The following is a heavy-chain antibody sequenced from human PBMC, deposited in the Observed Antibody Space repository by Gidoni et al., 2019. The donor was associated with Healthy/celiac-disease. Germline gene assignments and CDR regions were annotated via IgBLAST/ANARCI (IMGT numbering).Heavy chain of an antibody. D-gene: IGHD6-13*01. V-gene: IGHV3-30*18. CDR2: ISYDGSNK. CDR3: AKDTFSSSSFGMDV. CDR1: GFTFSSYG. Sequence: QVQLVESGGGVVQPGRSLRLSCAASGFTFSSYGMHWVRQAPGKGLEWVAVISYDGSNKYYADSVKGRFTISRDNSKNTLYLQMNSLRAEDTAVYYCAKDTFSSSSFGMDVWGQGTTVTVSS. J-gene: IGHJ6*02.